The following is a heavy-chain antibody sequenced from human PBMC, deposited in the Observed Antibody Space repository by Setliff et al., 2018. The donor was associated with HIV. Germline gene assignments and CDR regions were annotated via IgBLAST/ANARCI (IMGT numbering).Heavy chain of an antibody. CDR1: DGSFGGYY. D-gene: IGHD1-1*01. Sequence: SETLSLTCAVYDGSFGGYYWSWIRQPPGKGREWIGEIEHSGSTNYNPSLKSRVTISVDTSKKQPSLRLSSVTAADTAVYFCACALANWVGRRAFDIWGQGTMVTVSS. CDR2: IEHSGST. V-gene: IGHV4-34*01. CDR3: ACALANWVGRRAFDI. J-gene: IGHJ3*02.